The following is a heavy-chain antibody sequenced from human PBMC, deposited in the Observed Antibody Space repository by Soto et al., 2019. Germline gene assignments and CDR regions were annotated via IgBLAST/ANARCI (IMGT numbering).Heavy chain of an antibody. Sequence: SEALSLTCTVSGGSISTSSYYWALIRQPPGKGLEWLGSIYYSGTTYYNPSLKSRVTISVDRSKNQFSLNLSLVTAADTALFYCARQGGYCSSYSCYRSWFDLWGQGTPVTVSS. CDR3: ARQGGYCSSYSCYRSWFDL. CDR2: IYYSGTT. V-gene: IGHV4-39*01. D-gene: IGHD2-2*01. J-gene: IGHJ5*02. CDR1: GGSISTSSYY.